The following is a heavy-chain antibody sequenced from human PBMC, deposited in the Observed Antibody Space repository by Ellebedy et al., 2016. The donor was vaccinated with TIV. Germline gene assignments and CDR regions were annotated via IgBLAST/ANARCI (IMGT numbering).Heavy chain of an antibody. CDR2: IGTAGDT. V-gene: IGHV3-13*01. J-gene: IGHJ4*02. D-gene: IGHD6-13*01. CDR3: TTENWYRFES. CDR1: GFTFSSYD. Sequence: GGSLRLXXVASGFTFSSYDMHWVRQVAGKGLEWVSAIGTAGDTFYADSVKGRFTISRDDAKNSLYLQMYSLRVEDTAVYYCTTENWYRFESWGQGTLVTVSS.